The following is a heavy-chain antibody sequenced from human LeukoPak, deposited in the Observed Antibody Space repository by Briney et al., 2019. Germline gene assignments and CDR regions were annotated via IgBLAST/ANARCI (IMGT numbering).Heavy chain of an antibody. CDR3: ARDRGVYSRTLED. V-gene: IGHV3-48*03. CDR1: GFTFSSYE. Sequence: GGSLRLSCAASGFTFSSYEMNWVRQAPGKGLEWVSYISSSGSTIYYADSVKGRFTISRDNAKNSLYLQMNSLRGEDTAVYYCARDRGVYSRTLEDWGQGTLVTVSS. CDR2: ISSSGSTI. J-gene: IGHJ4*02. D-gene: IGHD6-13*01.